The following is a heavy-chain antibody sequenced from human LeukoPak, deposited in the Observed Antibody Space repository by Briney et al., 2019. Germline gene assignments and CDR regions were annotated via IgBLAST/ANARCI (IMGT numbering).Heavy chain of an antibody. CDR2: INPNSGGT. D-gene: IGHD2-2*01. Sequence: ASVKVSCKASGYTFTSYYMHWVRQAPGQGLEWMGWINPNSGGTNYAQKFQGRVTMTRDTSISTAYMELSRLRSDDTAVYYCAGAGYCSSTSCLDAFDIWGQGTMVTVSS. CDR1: GYTFTSYY. J-gene: IGHJ3*02. V-gene: IGHV1-2*02. CDR3: AGAGYCSSTSCLDAFDI.